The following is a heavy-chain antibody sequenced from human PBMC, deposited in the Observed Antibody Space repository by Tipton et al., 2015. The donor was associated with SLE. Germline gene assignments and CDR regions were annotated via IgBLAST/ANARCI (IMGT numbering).Heavy chain of an antibody. CDR3: ASSDSSGWYYFDY. Sequence: TLSLTCAVYGGSFGGYYWSWIRQPPGKGLEWIGEINHSGSTNYNPSLKSRVTISVDTSKNQFSLKLSSVTAADTAVYYCASSDSSGWYYFDYWGQGTLVTVSS. CDR1: GGSFGGYY. V-gene: IGHV4-34*01. J-gene: IGHJ4*02. D-gene: IGHD3-22*01. CDR2: INHSGST.